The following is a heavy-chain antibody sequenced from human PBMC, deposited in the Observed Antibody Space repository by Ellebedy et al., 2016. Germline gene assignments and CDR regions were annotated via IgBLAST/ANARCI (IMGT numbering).Heavy chain of an antibody. J-gene: IGHJ5*02. CDR2: IIPIFGTA. Sequence: SVKVSCXASGGTFSSYAISWVRQAPGQGLEWMGGIIPIFGTANYAQKFQGRVTITADKSTSTAYMELRSLRSDDTAVYYCEREVGTMSTNWFDPWGQGTLVTVSS. D-gene: IGHD1-1*01. CDR1: GGTFSSYA. CDR3: EREVGTMSTNWFDP. V-gene: IGHV1-69*06.